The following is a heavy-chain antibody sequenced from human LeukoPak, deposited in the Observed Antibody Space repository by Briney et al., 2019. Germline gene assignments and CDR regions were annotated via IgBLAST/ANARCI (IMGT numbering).Heavy chain of an antibody. J-gene: IGHJ4*02. Sequence: PSETLSLTCAVYGGSFSGYYWSWIRQPPGKGLEWIGEINHSGRTNYNPSLKSRVTISVDASKNQFSLKLSSVTAADTAVYYCARLLYDFWSGYYYFDYWGQGTLVTVSS. CDR3: ARLLYDFWSGYYYFDY. CDR2: INHSGRT. CDR1: GGSFSGYY. V-gene: IGHV4-34*01. D-gene: IGHD3-3*01.